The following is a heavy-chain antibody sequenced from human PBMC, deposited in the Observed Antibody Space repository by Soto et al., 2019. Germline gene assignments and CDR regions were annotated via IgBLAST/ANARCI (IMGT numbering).Heavy chain of an antibody. J-gene: IGHJ6*02. Sequence: QVQLVQAGAEVKKPGASVTVSCKTSGYTFRKYGINWVRQAPGQGLEWMGWISGYNGNTNYAQTVQGRVTMTTDTSTGTVYMERRILKSDDTAIYYCSRFIMVGGWFDPNYYHGMDVWGQGTTVTVSS. CDR3: SRFIMVGGWFDPNYYHGMDV. CDR2: ISGYNGNT. D-gene: IGHD6-19*01. CDR1: GYTFRKYG. V-gene: IGHV1-18*01.